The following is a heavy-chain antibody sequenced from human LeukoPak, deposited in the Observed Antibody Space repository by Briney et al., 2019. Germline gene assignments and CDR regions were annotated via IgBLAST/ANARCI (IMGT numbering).Heavy chain of an antibody. CDR3: VRECDYDSNCYMDI. CDR2: IYTSGST. V-gene: IGHV4-4*07. D-gene: IGHD3-22*01. J-gene: IGHJ4*02. Sequence: SETLSHTCTVPGGSISRCNWRWVRQPAGKGLEWIGRIYTSGSTNYNPSLKSRVTMSVDTSKNKFSLMLISETAAVTAVYYGVRECDYDSNCYMDIWGQGTVVTVSS. CDR1: GGSISRCN.